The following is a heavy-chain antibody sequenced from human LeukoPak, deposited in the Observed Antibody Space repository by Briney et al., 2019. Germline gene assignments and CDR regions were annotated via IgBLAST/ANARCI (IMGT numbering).Heavy chain of an antibody. J-gene: IGHJ4*02. CDR2: IIPIFGTA. D-gene: IGHD2-15*01. CDR3: ARGRYCSGGSCYDFGY. CDR1: GGTFSSYA. V-gene: IGHV1-69*13. Sequence: ASVKVSCKASGGTFSSYAISWVRQAPGQGLEWMGGIIPIFGTANYAQKFQGRVTITADESTSTAYMELSSLRSEDTAAYYCARGRYCSGGSCYDFGYWGQGTLVTVSS.